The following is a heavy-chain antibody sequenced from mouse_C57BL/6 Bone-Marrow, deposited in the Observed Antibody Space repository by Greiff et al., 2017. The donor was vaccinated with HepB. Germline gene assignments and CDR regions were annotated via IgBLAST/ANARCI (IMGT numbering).Heavy chain of an antibody. V-gene: IGHV1-26*01. J-gene: IGHJ4*01. CDR1: GYTFTDYY. CDR2: INPNNGGT. CDR3: ARRGPGSREDY. Sequence: EVQLQQSGPELVKPGASVKISCKASGYTFTDYYMNWVKQSHGKSLEWIGDINPNNGGTSYNQKFKGKATLTVDKSSSTAYMELRSLTSEDSAVYYCARRGPGSREDYWGQGTSVTVSS. D-gene: IGHD1-1*01.